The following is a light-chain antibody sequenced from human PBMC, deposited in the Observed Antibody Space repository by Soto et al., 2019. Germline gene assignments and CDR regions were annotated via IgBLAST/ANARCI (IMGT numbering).Light chain of an antibody. CDR3: QQYGRSPPIT. CDR2: AAA. J-gene: IGKJ5*01. CDR1: QSVSSNF. Sequence: EIVLTQSPGTLSLSPGGSATLSCRASQSVSSNFLAWYQQKPGQAPRLLIYAAAGRATGIPDRFSGGGSGTDFTLTINRLEPEDFAVYYCQQYGRSPPITFGQGTRLEIK. V-gene: IGKV3-20*01.